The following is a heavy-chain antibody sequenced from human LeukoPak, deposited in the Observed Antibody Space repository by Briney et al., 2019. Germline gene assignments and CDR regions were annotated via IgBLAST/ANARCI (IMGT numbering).Heavy chain of an antibody. V-gene: IGHV3-48*02. J-gene: IGHJ3*02. CDR1: GFTFSSHG. CDR3: ARILSGSGSHGAFDM. D-gene: IGHD3-10*01. CDR2: ISSGSTTI. Sequence: PGGSLRLSCAASGFTFSSHGMIWVRQAPGKGLEWVSYISSGSTTIYYADSVKVRFTISRDNAKNSLYLQLNSLRDEDTAVYYCARILSGSGSHGAFDMWGPGTMVTVSS.